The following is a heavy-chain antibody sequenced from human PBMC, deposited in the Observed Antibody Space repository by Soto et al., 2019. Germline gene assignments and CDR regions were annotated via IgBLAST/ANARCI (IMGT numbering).Heavy chain of an antibody. CDR3: ARVERGTATTVVAAFDI. Sequence: QVQLQQWGAGLLKPSETLSLTCAVYGGFVSSGSYYWSWIRQPPGKGLEWIGEMSHRGGTHFTPSLKSRVTMSVDTSKNQFSMKMSSVTAAATALYYCARVERGTATTVVAAFDIWGQGTMVTVSS. D-gene: IGHD1-1*01. V-gene: IGHV4-34*01. CDR1: GGFVSSGSYY. J-gene: IGHJ3*02. CDR2: MSHRGGT.